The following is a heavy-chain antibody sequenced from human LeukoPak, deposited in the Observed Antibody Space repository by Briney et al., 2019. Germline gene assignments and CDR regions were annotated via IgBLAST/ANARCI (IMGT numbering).Heavy chain of an antibody. J-gene: IGHJ4*02. D-gene: IGHD3-22*01. V-gene: IGHV3-23*01. CDR3: AKVSDYYDSSGYYDPFDY. Sequence: GGSLRLSCAASGFTFSSYAMSWVRQAPGKGLEWVSAISGSGGSTYYADSVKGRFTISRDNSKNTLYLQMNSLRAEDTAVYHCAKVSDYYDSSGYYDPFDYWGQGTLVTVSS. CDR2: ISGSGGST. CDR1: GFTFSSYA.